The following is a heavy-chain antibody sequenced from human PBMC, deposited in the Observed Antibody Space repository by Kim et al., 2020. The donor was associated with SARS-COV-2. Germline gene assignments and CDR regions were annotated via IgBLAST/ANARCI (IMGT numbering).Heavy chain of an antibody. Sequence: SETLSLTCTVSGGSISSSSYYWGWIRQPPGKGLEWIGSIYYSGSTYYNPSLKSRVTISVDTSKNQFSLKLSSVTAADTAVYYCARYLRCSSTSCSQRYNWFDPWGQGTLVTVSS. CDR1: GGSISSSSYY. CDR3: ARYLRCSSTSCSQRYNWFDP. D-gene: IGHD2-2*01. CDR2: IYYSGST. J-gene: IGHJ5*02. V-gene: IGHV4-39*01.